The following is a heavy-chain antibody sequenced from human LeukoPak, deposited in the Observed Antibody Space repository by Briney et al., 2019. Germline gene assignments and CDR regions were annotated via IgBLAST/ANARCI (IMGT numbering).Heavy chain of an antibody. J-gene: IGHJ6*02. CDR3: AKDSGGGGNYYGVDV. V-gene: IGHV3-9*01. Sequence: PGRSLRLSCAASGFTFDDYAMHWVRQAPEKGLEWVSSISWNSGGIGYADSVKGRFTISRDNAKNSLYLQMNSLRAEDTALYYCAKDSGGGGNYYGVDVWGQGTTVTVSS. D-gene: IGHD2-15*01. CDR2: ISWNSGGI. CDR1: GFTFDDYA.